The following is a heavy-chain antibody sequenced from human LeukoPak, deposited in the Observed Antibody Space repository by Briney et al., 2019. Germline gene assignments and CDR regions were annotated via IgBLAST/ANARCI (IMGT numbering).Heavy chain of an antibody. V-gene: IGHV4-30-2*01. J-gene: IGHJ4*02. Sequence: PSGTLSLTCAVSGGSLSRGGYSWSWIRQPPGKGLEWIGYIYHSGSTYYNPSLKSRVTISVDRSKNQFSLKLSSVTAADTAVYYCARVLRDYDSSGYFDYWGQGTLVTVSS. D-gene: IGHD3-22*01. CDR2: IYHSGST. CDR1: GGSLSRGGYS. CDR3: ARVLRDYDSSGYFDY.